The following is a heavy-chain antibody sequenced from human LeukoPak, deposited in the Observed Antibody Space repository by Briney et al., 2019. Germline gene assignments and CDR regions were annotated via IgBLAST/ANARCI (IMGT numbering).Heavy chain of an antibody. D-gene: IGHD4-11*01. J-gene: IGHJ3*02. V-gene: IGHV3-23*01. CDR3: AKSWYDYNLPPSDAFDI. CDR2: ISGSGGST. Sequence: GGSLRLSCAASGFTFSSYAMSWVRQAPGKGLEWVSAISGSGGSTYYADSVKGRFTISRDNSKNTLSLQMNSLRAEDTAVYYCAKSWYDYNLPPSDAFDIWGQGTMVTVSS. CDR1: GFTFSSYA.